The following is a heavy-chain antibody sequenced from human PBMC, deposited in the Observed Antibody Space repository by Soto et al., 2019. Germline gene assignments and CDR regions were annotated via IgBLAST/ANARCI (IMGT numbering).Heavy chain of an antibody. CDR2: IYYRGST. Sequence: QVQLQESGPGLVTPSETLSLTCTVSGGSISSYYWSWILQPPGKGLEWIRYIYYRGSTNYNPSLQSRVTKSVDTSESQFPLKLSSVTAADTAVYCCARVRPGDYYYYYLDVWGKGPTVTVAS. V-gene: IGHV4-59*01. D-gene: IGHD3-10*01. CDR3: ARVRPGDYYYYYLDV. J-gene: IGHJ6*03. CDR1: GGSISSYY.